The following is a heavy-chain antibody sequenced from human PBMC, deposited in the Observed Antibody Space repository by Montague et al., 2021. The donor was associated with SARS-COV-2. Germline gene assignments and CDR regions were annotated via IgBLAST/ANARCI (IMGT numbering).Heavy chain of an antibody. D-gene: IGHD3-22*01. V-gene: IGHV4-34*01. CDR1: GGSFSGYY. CDR3: AGYYYDSSGYYDY. J-gene: IGHJ4*02. CDR2: INHSGST. Sequence: SETLSLTCAVYGGSFSGYYWSWIRQPPGKGLEWIGEINHSGSTNYNPSLKSRVTISVDTSKNQFSLKLSSVTAADTAVYHCAGYYYDSSGYYDYWGQGTLVTVSS.